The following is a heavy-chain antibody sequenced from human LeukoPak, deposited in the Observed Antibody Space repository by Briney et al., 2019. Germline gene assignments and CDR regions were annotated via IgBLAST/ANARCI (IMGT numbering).Heavy chain of an antibody. D-gene: IGHD5-18*01. Sequence: GGSLRLSCAASGFTFSSYEMHWVRQAPGKGLEWVSYISSSAGTIYYADSVKGRFTISRDNAKNSLYLQMNSLRAEDTAVYYCASGSSGYSYGYWYFDLWGRGTLVTVSS. CDR1: GFTFSSYE. J-gene: IGHJ2*01. V-gene: IGHV3-48*03. CDR3: ASGSSGYSYGYWYFDL. CDR2: ISSSAGTI.